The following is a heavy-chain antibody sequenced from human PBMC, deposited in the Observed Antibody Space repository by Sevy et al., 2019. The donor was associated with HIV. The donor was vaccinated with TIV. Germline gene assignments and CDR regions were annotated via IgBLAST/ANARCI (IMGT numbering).Heavy chain of an antibody. J-gene: IGHJ4*02. CDR1: GFTVSSNY. V-gene: IGHV3-53*01. CDR2: ISSGGST. D-gene: IGHD5-12*01. CDR3: AGSHSGYDVTIFDY. Sequence: GESLKISCAASGFTVSSNYMSWVRQAPGKGLEWVSVISSGGSTYYADSVKGRFTIYRDNSKNTLYLQMNSLRAEDTAVYYGAGSHSGYDVTIFDYWGQGTLVTVSS.